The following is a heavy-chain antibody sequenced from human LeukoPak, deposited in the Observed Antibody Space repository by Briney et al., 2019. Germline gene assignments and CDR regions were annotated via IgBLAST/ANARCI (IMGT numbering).Heavy chain of an antibody. J-gene: IGHJ4*02. V-gene: IGHV1-69*04. CDR3: ARATYYYGSGSYLPNYFDY. D-gene: IGHD3-10*01. CDR1: GGTFSSYA. Sequence: SVKVSCKASGGTFSSYAISWVRQAAGQGLEWMGRIIPILGIANYAQKFQGRVTITADKSTSTAYMELSSLRSEDTAVYYCARATYYYGSGSYLPNYFDYWGQGTLVTVSS. CDR2: IIPILGIA.